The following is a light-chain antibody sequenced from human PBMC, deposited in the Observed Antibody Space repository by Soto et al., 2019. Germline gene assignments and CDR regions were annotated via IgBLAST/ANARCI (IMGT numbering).Light chain of an antibody. CDR2: EVN. Sequence: QSVLTQSPSASGSPGQSVTISCTGTSNDVGGYNYVSWYQQHPGKVPKLIIYEVNYRPSGVPDRFSGSKSGNTASLTVSGLQAEDEADYYCSSLAGTNSFALLFGGGTQLTVL. V-gene: IGLV2-8*01. J-gene: IGLJ2*01. CDR3: SSLAGTNSFALL. CDR1: SNDVGGYNY.